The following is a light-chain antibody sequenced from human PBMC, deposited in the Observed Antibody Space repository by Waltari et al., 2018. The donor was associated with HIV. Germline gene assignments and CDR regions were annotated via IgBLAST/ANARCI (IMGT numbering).Light chain of an antibody. CDR1: QSINRY. J-gene: IGKJ1*01. CDR3: QQTYSTPRT. Sequence: DIQMTQSPSSLSASVGDRVTITCRASQSINRYLNWYQKKPGKAPRLLIYAASSLQSGVPSRFSGSGSGTDFTLTISNLQPEDFATYYCQQTYSTPRTFGQGTKVEIK. V-gene: IGKV1-39*01. CDR2: AAS.